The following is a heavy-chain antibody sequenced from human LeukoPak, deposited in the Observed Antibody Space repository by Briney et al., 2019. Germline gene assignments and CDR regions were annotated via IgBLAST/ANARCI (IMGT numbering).Heavy chain of an antibody. J-gene: IGHJ1*01. CDR1: GCTFSSYA. CDR3: ARDQGSGWYLGQYFQH. Sequence: SVKVSCKASGCTFSSYAISWVRQAPGQGLECMGGIIPIFGTANYAQKFQGRVTITADESTSTAYMELSSLRSEDTAVYYCARDQGSGWYLGQYFQHWGQGTLVTVSS. CDR2: IIPIFGTA. D-gene: IGHD6-19*01. V-gene: IGHV1-69*13.